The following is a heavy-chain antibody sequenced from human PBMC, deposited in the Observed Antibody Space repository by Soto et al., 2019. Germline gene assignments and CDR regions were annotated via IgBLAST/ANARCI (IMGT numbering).Heavy chain of an antibody. J-gene: IGHJ4*02. Sequence: ASVKVSCKASGYPFTSYAMHWVRQATGQRLEWMGWINAGNGNTKYSQKVQGRVTITRDTSASTAXMERSSLRSEDLAVYYCARMYDSSGYDSWGQGTPLTVCS. CDR3: ARMYDSSGYDS. CDR1: GYPFTSYA. CDR2: INAGNGNT. D-gene: IGHD3-22*01. V-gene: IGHV1-3*01.